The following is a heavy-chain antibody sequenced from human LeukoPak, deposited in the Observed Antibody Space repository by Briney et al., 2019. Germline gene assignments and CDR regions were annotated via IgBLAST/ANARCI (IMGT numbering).Heavy chain of an antibody. CDR2: IYYSGST. CDR3: AREGGDYVWGSYRSKYFDY. Sequence: SETLSLTCTVSGGSISDYYWSWIRQPAGKGLEWIGYIYYSGSTYYNPSLKSRVTISVDTSKNQFSLKLSSVTAADTAVYYCAREGGDYVWGSYRSKYFDYWGQGTLVTVSS. CDR1: GGSISDYY. V-gene: IGHV4-59*06. J-gene: IGHJ4*02. D-gene: IGHD3-16*02.